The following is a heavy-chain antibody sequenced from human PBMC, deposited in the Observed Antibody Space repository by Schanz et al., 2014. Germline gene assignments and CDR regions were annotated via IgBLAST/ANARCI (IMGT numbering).Heavy chain of an antibody. CDR1: GYTFATYG. CDR2: ISPNSGDT. Sequence: QVQLVQSGAEVKKPGASVKVSCKASGYTFATYGISWVRQAPGQGLEWMGRISPNSGDTHSAQKFQGRVTMTWDRSISTANMELSRLRSEDTAVYYCARSGVDVWGPGTLVTVSS. V-gene: IGHV1-2*06. D-gene: IGHD2-15*01. J-gene: IGHJ4*02. CDR3: ARSGVDV.